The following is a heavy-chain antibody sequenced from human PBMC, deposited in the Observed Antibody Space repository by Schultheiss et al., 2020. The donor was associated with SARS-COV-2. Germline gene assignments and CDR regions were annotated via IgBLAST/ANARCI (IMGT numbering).Heavy chain of an antibody. D-gene: IGHD6-13*01. CDR2: IYYSGST. V-gene: IGHV4-59*12. CDR3: ARGDSSSGMDV. Sequence: GSLRLSCTVSGGSISSYYWSWIRQPPGKGLEWIGYIYYSGSTYYNPSLKSRVTISVDTSKNQFSLKLSSVTAADTAVYYCARGDSSSGMDVWGQGTTVTVSS. CDR1: GGSISSYY. J-gene: IGHJ6*02.